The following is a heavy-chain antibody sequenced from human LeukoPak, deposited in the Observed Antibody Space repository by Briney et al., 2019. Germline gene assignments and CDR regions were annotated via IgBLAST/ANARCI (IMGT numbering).Heavy chain of an antibody. CDR2: IYTSGST. J-gene: IGHJ4*02. CDR3: ARVLPYDFWSGPSPYYFDY. V-gene: IGHV4-4*07. D-gene: IGHD3-3*01. CDR1: GGSISSYY. Sequence: PSETLSLTCTVSGGSISSYYWSWIRQPAGKGLEWIGRIYTSGSTNYNPSLKSRVTISVDTSKNQFSLKLSSVTAADTAVYYCARVLPYDFWSGPSPYYFDYWGQGTLVTVSS.